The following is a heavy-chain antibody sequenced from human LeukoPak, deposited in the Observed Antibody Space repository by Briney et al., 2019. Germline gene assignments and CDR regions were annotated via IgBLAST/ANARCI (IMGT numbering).Heavy chain of an antibody. CDR1: GFTVNNNY. Sequence: VGSLRLSCAASGFTVNNNYMSWVRQAPGKGLEWVSVIYSDGRTYYADSVKDRFTISRDNSKSTLYLQMNSLRAEDTAVYYCARVRWGGNPGFDHWGQGTLVTVSS. CDR2: IYSDGRT. J-gene: IGHJ4*02. V-gene: IGHV3-53*01. D-gene: IGHD4-23*01. CDR3: ARVRWGGNPGFDH.